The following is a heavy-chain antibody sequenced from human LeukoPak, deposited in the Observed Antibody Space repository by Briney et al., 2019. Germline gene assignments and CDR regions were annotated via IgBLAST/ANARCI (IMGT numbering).Heavy chain of an antibody. Sequence: SGTLSLTCAVSGYSISSGYYWGWIRQPPGKGLGWIGSIYHSGSTYYNPSLKSRVTISVDTSKNQFSLKLSSVTAADTAVYYCARDTSSWAGHYYYMDVWGKGTTVTVSS. J-gene: IGHJ6*03. CDR1: GYSISSGYY. D-gene: IGHD6-13*01. CDR2: IYHSGST. V-gene: IGHV4-38-2*02. CDR3: ARDTSSWAGHYYYMDV.